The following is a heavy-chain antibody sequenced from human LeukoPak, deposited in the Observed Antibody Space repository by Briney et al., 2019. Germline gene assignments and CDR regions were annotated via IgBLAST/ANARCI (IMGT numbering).Heavy chain of an antibody. D-gene: IGHD6-6*01. CDR2: IYYSGST. CDR1: GGSISSYY. Sequence: SETLSLTCTVSGGSISSYYWSWIRQPPGKGLEWIGYIYYSGSTNYNPSLKSRVTISVDTSKNQFSLKLSSVTAADTAVYYCARDWYSSSSKGYYYYMDVWGKGTTVTVSS. V-gene: IGHV4-59*01. CDR3: ARDWYSSSSKGYYYYMDV. J-gene: IGHJ6*03.